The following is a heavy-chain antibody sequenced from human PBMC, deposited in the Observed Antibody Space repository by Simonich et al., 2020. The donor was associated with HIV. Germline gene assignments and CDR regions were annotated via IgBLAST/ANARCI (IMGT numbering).Heavy chain of an antibody. CDR1: GGSISSSSYY. CDR2: IFANGFT. CDR3: ARAPDYGANVYFDY. V-gene: IGHV4-61*05. J-gene: IGHJ4*02. Sequence: QLQLQESGPGLVKPSETLSLTCTVSGGSISSSSYYWGWIRQPPGKGLEWIGYIFANGFTNYNPTRKSRVTLSVDTSKNQFSRKMTSVTAADTAVYYCARAPDYGANVYFDYWGQGTLVTVSS. D-gene: IGHD4-17*01.